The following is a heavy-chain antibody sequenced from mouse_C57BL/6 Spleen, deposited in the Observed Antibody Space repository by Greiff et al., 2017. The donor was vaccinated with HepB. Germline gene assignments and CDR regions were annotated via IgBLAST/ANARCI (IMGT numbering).Heavy chain of an antibody. V-gene: IGHV6-3*01. J-gene: IGHJ1*03. CDR1: GFTFSNYW. Sequence: EVQLVESGGGLVQPGGSMKLSCVASGFTFSNYWMNWVRQSPEKGLEWVAQIRLKSDNYATHYAESVKGRFTISRDDSKSSVYLQMNNLRAEDTGIYYCTGRYYGGYFDVWGTGTTVTVSS. D-gene: IGHD1-1*01. CDR2: IRLKSDNYAT. CDR3: TGRYYGGYFDV.